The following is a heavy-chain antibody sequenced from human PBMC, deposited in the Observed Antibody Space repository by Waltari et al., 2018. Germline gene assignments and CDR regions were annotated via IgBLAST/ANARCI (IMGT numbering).Heavy chain of an antibody. V-gene: IGHV4-59*01. CDR3: ATATSYYVLDY. J-gene: IGHJ4*02. CDR1: GGSISRSY. Sequence: QVQLQQSGPGLVKPSETLSLTCTVSGGSISRSYWSWIRQPPGKGLEWIGYIYYSGTTNYNPSLKSRVTISMDTSKNQFSLTLRSVTAADTAVYYCATATSYYVLDYWGQGTLVTVSS. CDR2: IYYSGTT. D-gene: IGHD1-26*01.